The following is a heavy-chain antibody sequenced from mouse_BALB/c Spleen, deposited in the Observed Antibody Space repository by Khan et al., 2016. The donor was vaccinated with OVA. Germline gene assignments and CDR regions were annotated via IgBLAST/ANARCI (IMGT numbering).Heavy chain of an antibody. CDR2: TDPANGNS. V-gene: IGHV14-3*02. CDR1: GYNIKDIY. Sequence: EVQLKQSGAELVKPAASLKLSCTASGYNIKDIYIHWVKQRPEKGLERIGRTDPANGNSKYDPKFQGKATITKDTSSNTAYLHLNSLTSEATADYYCRISTINAWGQGTTLTVSS. CDR3: RISTINA. J-gene: IGHJ2*01.